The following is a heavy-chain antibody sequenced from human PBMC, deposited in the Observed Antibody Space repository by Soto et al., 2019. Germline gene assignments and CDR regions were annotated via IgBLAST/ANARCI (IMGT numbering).Heavy chain of an antibody. D-gene: IGHD3-22*01. Sequence: PGGSLRLSCAASGFTFSSYAMSWVRQAPGKGLEWVSSISDSSSYIYYADSVKGRFTISRDNAKNSLYLQMNSLRAEDTAVYYCARYDSSGYYWPYYYYGMDVWGQGTTVTVSS. CDR2: ISDSSSYI. V-gene: IGHV3-21*01. J-gene: IGHJ6*02. CDR3: ARYDSSGYYWPYYYYGMDV. CDR1: GFTFSSYA.